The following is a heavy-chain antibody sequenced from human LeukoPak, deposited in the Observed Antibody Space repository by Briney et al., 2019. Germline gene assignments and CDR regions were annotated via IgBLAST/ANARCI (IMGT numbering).Heavy chain of an antibody. Sequence: PGGSLRLSCAASGFTVSSNYMSWVRQAPGKGLEWVSVIYSGGSTYYADSVKGRFTISRDNSKSTLYLQMNSLRAEDTAVYYCAKPYGSGTYIDYYYMDVWGKGTTVTISS. CDR1: GFTVSSNY. CDR3: AKPYGSGTYIDYYYMDV. D-gene: IGHD3-10*01. V-gene: IGHV3-53*01. J-gene: IGHJ6*03. CDR2: IYSGGST.